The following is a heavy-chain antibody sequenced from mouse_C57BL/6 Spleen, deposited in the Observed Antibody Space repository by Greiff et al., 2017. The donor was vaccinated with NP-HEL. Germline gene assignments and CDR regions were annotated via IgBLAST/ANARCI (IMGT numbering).Heavy chain of an antibody. CDR3: ARLWLREAPDY. J-gene: IGHJ2*01. CDR1: GYTFTDYN. V-gene: IGHV1-22*01. CDR2: INPNNGGT. Sequence: EVQLQESGPELVKPGASVKMSCKASGYTFTDYNMHWVKQSHGKSLEWIGYINPNNGGTSYNQKFKGKATLTVNKSSSTAYMELRSLTSEDSAVYYCARLWLREAPDYWGQGTTLTVSS. D-gene: IGHD1-2*01.